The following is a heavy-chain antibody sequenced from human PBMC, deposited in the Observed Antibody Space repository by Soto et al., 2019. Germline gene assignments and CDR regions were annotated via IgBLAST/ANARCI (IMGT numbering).Heavy chain of an antibody. V-gene: IGHV3-30*18. Sequence: GGSLRLSCAASGFTFSSYGMHWVRQAPGKGLEWVAVISYDGSNKYYADSVKGRFTISRDNSKNTLYLQMNSLRAEDTAVYYCAKESQYYDFWCSGYYYYGMDVWGQGTTVTVSS. CDR1: GFTFSSYG. J-gene: IGHJ6*02. CDR2: ISYDGSNK. D-gene: IGHD3-3*01. CDR3: AKESQYYDFWCSGYYYYGMDV.